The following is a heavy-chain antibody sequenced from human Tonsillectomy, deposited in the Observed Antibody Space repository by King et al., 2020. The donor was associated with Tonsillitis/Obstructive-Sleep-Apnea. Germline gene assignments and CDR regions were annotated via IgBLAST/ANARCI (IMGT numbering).Heavy chain of an antibody. CDR2: ISGDGGFT. V-gene: IGHV3-43*02. CDR3: AKDTPLILRYFDWLSEYYFDS. CDR1: GFTFDDYA. J-gene: IGHJ4*01. D-gene: IGHD3-9*01. Sequence: VQLVESGGGVVQPGGSLRLSCAASGFTFDDYAMHWVRQAPGKGLEWVSLISGDGGFTYYADSVKGRFTISRDNSKNSLYLQMNSLRTDDTALYYCAKDTPLILRYFDWLSEYYFDSWGXXXLVTVPS.